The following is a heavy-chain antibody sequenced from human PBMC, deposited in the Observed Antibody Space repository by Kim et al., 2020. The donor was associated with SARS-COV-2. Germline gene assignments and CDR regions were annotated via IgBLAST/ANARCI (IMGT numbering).Heavy chain of an antibody. D-gene: IGHD1-26*01. CDR3: ARGAYSSSYYESHWHFDL. CDR2: IHYSGNT. V-gene: IGHV4-59*01. CDR1: GDSIRDAY. Sequence: SETLSLTCTVSGDSIRDAYWSWIRQPPGKGLQWIGYIHYSGNTNYNPSLKSRVTMSVDSSKNLFSLKLTSLTAADTAMYYCARGAYSSSYYESHWHFDLWGRGTLVTVSS. J-gene: IGHJ2*01.